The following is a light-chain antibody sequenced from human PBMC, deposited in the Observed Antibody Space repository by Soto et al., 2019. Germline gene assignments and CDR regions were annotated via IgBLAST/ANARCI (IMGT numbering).Light chain of an antibody. J-gene: IGKJ1*01. Sequence: IPVTQFAITLSGSGGYRAVITCRSSKNLXSWFGCYQQKPGKAPKILXDEASTLKTGCPSRLSGSGSGTEFTRTISSLQPYDFETYYCQHYNIDSVAVGQGTKVDIK. V-gene: IGKV1-5*03. CDR1: KNLXSW. CDR2: EAS. CDR3: QHYNIDSVA.